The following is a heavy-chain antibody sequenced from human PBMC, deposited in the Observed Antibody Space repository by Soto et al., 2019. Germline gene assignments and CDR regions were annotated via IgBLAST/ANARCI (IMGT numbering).Heavy chain of an antibody. CDR1: GYTFTSYG. V-gene: IGHV1-18*01. CDR3: ARDVGYCSSTSCPHNWFDP. Sequence: ASVKVSCKASGYTFTSYGISWVRQAPGQGLEWMGWISAYNGNTNYAQKLQGRVTMTTDTSTSTAYMELRSLRSDDTAVYYCARDVGYCSSTSCPHNWFDPWGQGTLVTVSS. CDR2: ISAYNGNT. D-gene: IGHD2-2*01. J-gene: IGHJ5*02.